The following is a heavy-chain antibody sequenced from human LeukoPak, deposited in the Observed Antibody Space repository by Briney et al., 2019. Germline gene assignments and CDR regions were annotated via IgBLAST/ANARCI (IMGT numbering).Heavy chain of an antibody. Sequence: SETLSLTCTVSGGSISSYNWSWIRQAARKGLDWIWRIYTSGSTNYNPSLNSRVSISVDTSKIQFSLKLSSGTAADTAVYYRARDWGGRGIDDYYDSSGYYQRSDAFDIWGQGTMVTVST. J-gene: IGHJ3*02. V-gene: IGHV4-4*07. CDR3: ARDWGGRGIDDYYDSSGYYQRSDAFDI. CDR1: GGSISSYN. D-gene: IGHD3-22*01. CDR2: IYTSGST.